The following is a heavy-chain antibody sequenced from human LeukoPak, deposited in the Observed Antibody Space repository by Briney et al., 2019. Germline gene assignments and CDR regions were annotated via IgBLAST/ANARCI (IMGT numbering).Heavy chain of an antibody. D-gene: IGHD2-2*01. Sequence: GGSLRLSCVVSGFGFSDSYMTWIRQAPGKGLEWVANIKQDGSEKYYVDSVKGRFTISRDNAKNSLYLQMNSLRAEDTAVYYCATSFSTPANYWGQGTLVTVSS. CDR1: GFGFSDSY. V-gene: IGHV3-7*01. J-gene: IGHJ4*02. CDR2: IKQDGSEK. CDR3: ATSFSTPANY.